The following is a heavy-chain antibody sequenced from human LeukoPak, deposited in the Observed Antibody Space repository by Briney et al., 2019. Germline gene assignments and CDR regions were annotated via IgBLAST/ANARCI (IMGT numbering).Heavy chain of an antibody. V-gene: IGHV3-30-3*01. CDR2: VYFDGNNE. CDR3: ARDAVGDYHLPNRYFDL. J-gene: IGHJ2*01. D-gene: IGHD4-17*01. CDR1: GFTFSSYP. Sequence: PGGSLRLSCAVSGFTFSSYPMHWVRQAPGKGLEWVAIVYFDGNNEFYADSVKGRFTISRDNSKNTLYLQMNSLRADDTAVYYCARDAVGDYHLPNRYFDLWGRGTQVTVSS.